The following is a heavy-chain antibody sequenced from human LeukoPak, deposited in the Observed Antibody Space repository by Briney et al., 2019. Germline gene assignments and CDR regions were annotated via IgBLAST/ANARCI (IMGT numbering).Heavy chain of an antibody. D-gene: IGHD6-19*01. J-gene: IGHJ5*02. V-gene: IGHV1-46*01. Sequence: ASVKVSCKAFGYTFTSYYMHWVRQAPGQGLEWMGIINPSGGSTSYAQKFRGRVTMTRDTSTSTVYMELSSLRSEDTAVYYCARHSDSSGWYQYNWFDPWGQGTLVTVSS. CDR2: INPSGGST. CDR3: ARHSDSSGWYQYNWFDP. CDR1: GYTFTSYY.